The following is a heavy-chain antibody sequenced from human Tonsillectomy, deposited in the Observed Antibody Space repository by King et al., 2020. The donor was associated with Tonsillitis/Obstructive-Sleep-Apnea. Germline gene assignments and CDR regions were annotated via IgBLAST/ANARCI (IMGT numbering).Heavy chain of an antibody. Sequence: QLVQSGAEVKKPGESLRISCKGSGYSFVNYWISWVRQMPGKGLEWMGRIEPSESYTNYSPSFQGHVTISADKSLSTAYLQWSSLKASDTAIYYCARHLVGDASNHDAFDFWGQGTMVTVSS. CDR3: ARHLVGDASNHDAFDF. CDR1: GYSFVNYW. D-gene: IGHD1-26*01. CDR2: IEPSESYT. J-gene: IGHJ3*01. V-gene: IGHV5-10-1*01.